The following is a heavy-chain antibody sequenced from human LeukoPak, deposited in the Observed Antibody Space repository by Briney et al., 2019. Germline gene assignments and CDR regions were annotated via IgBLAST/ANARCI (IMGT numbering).Heavy chain of an antibody. Sequence: GASVKVSCKASGYTFTSYYMHWVRQAPGQGLEWMGIINPSGGSTSYAQKFQGRVTMTRDTSTSTVYMELRSLRSDDTAVYYCARDVHDRSGYYAADAFDIWGQGTIVTVSS. D-gene: IGHD3-22*01. CDR1: GYTFTSYY. V-gene: IGHV1-46*01. J-gene: IGHJ3*02. CDR3: ARDVHDRSGYYAADAFDI. CDR2: INPSGGST.